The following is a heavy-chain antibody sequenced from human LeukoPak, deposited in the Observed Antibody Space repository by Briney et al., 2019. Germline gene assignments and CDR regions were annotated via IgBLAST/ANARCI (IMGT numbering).Heavy chain of an antibody. Sequence: GSLRLSRAASGFTFSSYCMKWVRQAPGKGLELVSSISSSSNYIYYADSGKGRFTISRDNAKNSLYLQMNNLRAEDTAVYYCARSRDKNTYGYAYWGQGTLVTVSS. CDR1: GFTFSSYC. V-gene: IGHV3-21*01. CDR2: ISSSSNYI. J-gene: IGHJ4*02. CDR3: ARSRDKNTYGYAY. D-gene: IGHD5-18*01.